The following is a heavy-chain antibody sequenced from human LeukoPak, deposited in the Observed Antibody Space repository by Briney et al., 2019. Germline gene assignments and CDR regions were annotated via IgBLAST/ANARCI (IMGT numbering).Heavy chain of an antibody. CDR2: IKQDGSEE. CDR1: GFPFSDYW. V-gene: IGHV3-7*01. J-gene: IGHJ4*02. Sequence: GGSLRLSCAASGFPFSDYWMGWVRQAPGKGMEWVANIKQDGSEEYYADSVKGRFTISRDNAKNSLYLQMNSLRAEDTAVYYCSRSLDYWGQGALVTVSS. CDR3: SRSLDY.